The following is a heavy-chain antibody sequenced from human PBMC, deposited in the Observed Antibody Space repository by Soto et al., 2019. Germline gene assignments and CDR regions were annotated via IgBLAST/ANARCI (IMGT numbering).Heavy chain of an antibody. D-gene: IGHD1-26*01. CDR2: IRSKAYVETT. CDR1: GFTFGDYA. CDR3: TRRREWVLILSHY. J-gene: IGHJ4*02. V-gene: IGHV3-49*03. Sequence: EVQLVESGGGLVQPGRSLTLSCTTSGFTFGDYAMSWFRQAPGKGLEWVGFIRSKAYVETTEYAASVKGRFTFSRDXXKNIAYPQMNSLKTEDTAVYYCTRRREWVLILSHYWGQGALVTVSS.